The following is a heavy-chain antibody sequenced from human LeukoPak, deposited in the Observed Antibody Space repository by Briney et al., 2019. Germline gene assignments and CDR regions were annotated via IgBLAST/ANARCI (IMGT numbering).Heavy chain of an antibody. J-gene: IGHJ4*02. CDR3: ARDWGSSWYRGYFDY. CDR2: IFYSGNT. V-gene: IGHV4-39*07. Sequence: SETLSLTCTVSGGSINSSSYYWGWIRQPPGKGLEWIGSIFYSGNTYYNPSLKSRLTISVDTSKNQLSLKLSSVTAADTAVYYCARDWGSSWYRGYFDYWGQGTLVTVSS. CDR1: GGSINSSSYY. D-gene: IGHD6-13*01.